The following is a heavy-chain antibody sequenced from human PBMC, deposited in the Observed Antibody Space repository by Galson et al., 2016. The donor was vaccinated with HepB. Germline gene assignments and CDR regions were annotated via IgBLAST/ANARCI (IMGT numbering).Heavy chain of an antibody. J-gene: IGHJ4*02. CDR3: ARDFGFRMIVVVMDY. CDR2: ISYDGTNT. CDR1: GFTFSNYA. D-gene: IGHD3-22*01. Sequence: SLRLSCAASGFTFSNYAIHWVRQAPGKGLEWVAVISYDGTNTYYSDSVKGRVTISRNNSKSTLYLQMNSLRAEDPAVYYCARDFGFRMIVVVMDYWGQGTLVTVSS. V-gene: IGHV3-30*04.